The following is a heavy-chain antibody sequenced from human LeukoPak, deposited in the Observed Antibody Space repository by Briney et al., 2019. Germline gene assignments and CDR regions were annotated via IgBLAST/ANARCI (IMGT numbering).Heavy chain of an antibody. D-gene: IGHD4-23*01. J-gene: IGHJ6*03. CDR3: ARGGDNGYYYYYMDV. CDR1: GFTFSSYS. Sequence: GGSLRLSCAASGFTFSSYSMNWVRQAPGKGLEWVSYISSGSTIYYADSVKGRFTISRDNAKNSLYLQVNSLRAEDTAVYYCARGGDNGYYYYYMDVWGKGTTVTVSS. CDR2: ISSGSTI. V-gene: IGHV3-48*01.